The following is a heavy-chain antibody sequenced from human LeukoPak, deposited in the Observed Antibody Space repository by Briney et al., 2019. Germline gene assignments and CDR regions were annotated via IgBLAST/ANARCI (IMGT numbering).Heavy chain of an antibody. D-gene: IGHD3-22*01. V-gene: IGHV4-39*07. Sequence: SETLSLTCTVSGGSISSSSYYWGWIRQPPGKGLEWIGSIYYSGSTNYNPSLKSRVTISVDTSKNQFSLKLSSVTAADTAVYYCARAGGAYYYDSSGYYPLDYWGQGTLVTVSS. CDR1: GGSISSSSYY. J-gene: IGHJ4*02. CDR2: IYYSGST. CDR3: ARAGGAYYYDSSGYYPLDY.